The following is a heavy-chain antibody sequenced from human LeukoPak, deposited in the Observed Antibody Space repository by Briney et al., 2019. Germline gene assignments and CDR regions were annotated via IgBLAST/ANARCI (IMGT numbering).Heavy chain of an antibody. CDR1: GGTFSSYA. Sequence: SVKVSCKASGGTFSSYAISWVRQAPGQGLEWMGRIIPIFGTANYAQKFQGRVTITTDESTSTAYMDLNSLRAEATAVYSCARGRSGSEPNWGQGTLVTVSP. V-gene: IGHV1-69*05. CDR3: ARGRSGSEPN. J-gene: IGHJ4*02. CDR2: IIPIFGTA. D-gene: IGHD3-10*01.